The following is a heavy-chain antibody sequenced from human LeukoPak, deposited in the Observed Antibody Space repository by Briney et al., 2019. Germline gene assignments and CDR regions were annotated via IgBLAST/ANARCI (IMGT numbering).Heavy chain of an antibody. V-gene: IGHV1-69*13. J-gene: IGHJ6*04. CDR1: GGTFSSYA. CDR3: ASRLGGSLLKDTFYYYYGMDV. D-gene: IGHD1-26*01. CDR2: IIPIFGTA. Sequence: ASVKVSCKASGGTFSSYAISWVRQAPGQGLEWMGGIIPIFGTANYAQKFQGRVTITADESTSTAYMELSSLRSEDTAVYYCASRLGGSLLKDTFYYYYGMDVWGKGTTVTVSS.